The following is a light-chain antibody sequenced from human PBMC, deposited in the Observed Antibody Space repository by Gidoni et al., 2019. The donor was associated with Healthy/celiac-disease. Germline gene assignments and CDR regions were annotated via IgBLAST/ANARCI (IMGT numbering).Light chain of an antibody. V-gene: IGLV3-1*01. J-gene: IGLJ1*01. CDR2: QDS. CDR1: KLGDKY. Sequence: SYELTQPPSVSVSPGQTASITCSGDKLGDKYACWYQQKPGQSPVLVIYQDSKRPSVIPERFSGSNSGNTATLTISGTQAMDEADYYCQAWDSSTPSYVFGTGTKVTVL. CDR3: QAWDSSTPSYV.